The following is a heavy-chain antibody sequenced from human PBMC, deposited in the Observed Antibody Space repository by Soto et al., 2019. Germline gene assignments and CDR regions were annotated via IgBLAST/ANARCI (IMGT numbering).Heavy chain of an antibody. CDR2: ISYDGSNK. J-gene: IGHJ4*02. D-gene: IGHD3-3*01. CDR3: ARDPWAYYDFWSGYLPHDY. CDR1: GFTFSSYA. Sequence: LRLSCAASGFTFSSYAMHWVRQAPGKGLEWVAVISYDGSNKYYADSVKGRFTISRDNSKNTLYLQMNSLRAEDTAVYYCARDPWAYYDFWSGYLPHDYWGQGTLVTVSS. V-gene: IGHV3-30-3*01.